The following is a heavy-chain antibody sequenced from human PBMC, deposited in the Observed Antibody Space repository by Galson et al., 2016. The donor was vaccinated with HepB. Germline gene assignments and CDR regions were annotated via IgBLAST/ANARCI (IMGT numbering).Heavy chain of an antibody. V-gene: IGHV3-23*01. CDR2: ISNTGGRT. CDR1: GFTFSSFE. D-gene: IGHD2-21*02. J-gene: IGHJ4*02. Sequence: SLRLSCAASGFTFSSFEMNWVRQAPGKGLEWVSIISNTGGRTHYADSVKGRFTISRDNSKNTLHLQMNSLRAEDTAVYYCAKADAYCGGDCYPSFDYWGQGTLVTVSS. CDR3: AKADAYCGGDCYPSFDY.